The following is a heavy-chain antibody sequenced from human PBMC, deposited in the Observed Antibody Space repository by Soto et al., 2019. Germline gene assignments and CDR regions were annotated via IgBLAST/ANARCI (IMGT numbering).Heavy chain of an antibody. Sequence: SETLSLTCTASGGSISSYYWSWIRQPPGKGLGWIGYMYYSGSTNYNPSLKSRVTISVDTSKNQFSLKLSSVTAADTAVYYCGGKNYDSSGYFDYWGQGTLVTISS. CDR2: MYYSGST. CDR3: GGKNYDSSGYFDY. V-gene: IGHV4-59*01. CDR1: GGSISSYY. D-gene: IGHD3-22*01. J-gene: IGHJ4*02.